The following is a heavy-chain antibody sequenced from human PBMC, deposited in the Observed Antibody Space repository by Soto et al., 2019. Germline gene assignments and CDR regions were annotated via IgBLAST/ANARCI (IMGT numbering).Heavy chain of an antibody. CDR1: GFLFGNFG. Sequence: QVQLVESGGGVVQPGRSLRLSCAASGFLFGNFGMHWVRRAPGEGLEWVATISGDGNDKYYPDSMKGRFTISRDNFNNTLYLQLNSLRPEDTVVYHCVQGASTAHQPLDSWGQGVLVTVSS. CDR3: VQGASTAHQPLDS. J-gene: IGHJ4*02. CDR2: ISGDGNDK. V-gene: IGHV3-30*03. D-gene: IGHD1-26*01.